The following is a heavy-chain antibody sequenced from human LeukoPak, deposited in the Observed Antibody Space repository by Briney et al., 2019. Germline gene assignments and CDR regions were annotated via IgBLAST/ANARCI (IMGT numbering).Heavy chain of an antibody. CDR2: INHSGST. D-gene: IGHD3-10*01. Sequence: SETLSLTCAVYGGSFSGYYWSWIRQPPGKGLEWIGEINHSGSTNYNPSLKSRVTISVDTSKNQFSLKLSSVTAADTAVYYCARRRLGMPVVRGKQGSYYFDYWGQGTLVTVSS. CDR3: ARRRLGMPVVRGKQGSYYFDY. V-gene: IGHV4-34*01. J-gene: IGHJ4*02. CDR1: GGSFSGYY.